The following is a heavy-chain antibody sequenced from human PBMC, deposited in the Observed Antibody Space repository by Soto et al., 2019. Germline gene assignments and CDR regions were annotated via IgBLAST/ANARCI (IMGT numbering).Heavy chain of an antibody. J-gene: IGHJ4*02. CDR2: INHSGST. D-gene: IGHD6-19*01. V-gene: IGHV4-34*01. CDR3: ASGTVAVGAPHRRVNYFDY. Sequence: QVQLEQWGAGLLKPSETLSLTCAVYGGSFSGNYWSWIRQPPGKGLEWIGEINHSGSTNYNPSLKSRRTIEVETHAKHSSLKVSSAAAADTAVYYCASGTVAVGAPHRRVNYFDYWGQGPLVTFSS. CDR1: GGSFSGNY.